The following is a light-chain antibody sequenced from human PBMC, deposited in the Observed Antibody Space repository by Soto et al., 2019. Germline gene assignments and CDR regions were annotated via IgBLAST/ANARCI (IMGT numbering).Light chain of an antibody. V-gene: IGKV3-20*01. Sequence: EIVLTQSPGTLSLSPGERATLSCRASQSVSSSYLAWYQQKPGQAPRRLIYGASSRATGIPDRFSGSGSGADFTPTISRLEREEFAVYDCQYYGSYMTFGQGAVVESK. J-gene: IGKJ1*01. CDR2: GAS. CDR3: QYYGSYMT. CDR1: QSVSSSY.